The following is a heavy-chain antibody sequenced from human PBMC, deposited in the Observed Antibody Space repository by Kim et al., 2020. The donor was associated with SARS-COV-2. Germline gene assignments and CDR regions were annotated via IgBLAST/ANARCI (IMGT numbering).Heavy chain of an antibody. CDR1: GYTFTSYA. V-gene: IGHV1-3*01. Sequence: ASVKVSCKASGYTFTSYAMHWVRQAPGQRLEWMGWINAGNGNTKYSQKFQGRVTITRDTSASTAYMELSSLRSEDTAVYYCARVYYGSGSPLEGNAFDIWGQGTMVTVSS. J-gene: IGHJ3*02. CDR2: INAGNGNT. CDR3: ARVYYGSGSPLEGNAFDI. D-gene: IGHD3-10*01.